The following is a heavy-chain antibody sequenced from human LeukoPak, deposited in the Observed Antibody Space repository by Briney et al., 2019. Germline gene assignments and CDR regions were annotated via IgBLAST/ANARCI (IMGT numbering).Heavy chain of an antibody. CDR1: GFTFSSYG. CDR3: AREVPAAISHRTTGSHYFDY. Sequence: PGGSLRLSCAASGFTFSSYGMHWVRQAPGKGLEWVAVIWYDGSNKYYADSVKGRFTISRDNYKNTLYLQMNSLRAEDTAVYYCAREVPAAISHRTTGSHYFDYWGQGTLVTVSS. J-gene: IGHJ4*02. D-gene: IGHD2-2*02. V-gene: IGHV3-33*01. CDR2: IWYDGSNK.